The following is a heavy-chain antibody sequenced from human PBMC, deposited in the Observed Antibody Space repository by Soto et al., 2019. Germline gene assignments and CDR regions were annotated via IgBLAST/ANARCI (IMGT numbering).Heavy chain of an antibody. Sequence: QITLKESGPTLLKPTQTLTLTCTFSGFSLSFSGVAVGWIRQSPGKALEWLALIYWDDDKPYSPSLKDRLTPXKXNSXKQVVLTMTNVDPVDTATYFCAPRRRDTAMPYFDYWVQGTLVTVSS. CDR1: GFSLSFSGVA. D-gene: IGHD5-18*01. CDR3: APRRRDTAMPYFDY. J-gene: IGHJ4*02. CDR2: IYWDDDK. V-gene: IGHV2-5*02.